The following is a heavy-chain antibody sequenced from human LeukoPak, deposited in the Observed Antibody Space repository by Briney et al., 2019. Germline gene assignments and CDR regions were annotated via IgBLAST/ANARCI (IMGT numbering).Heavy chain of an antibody. J-gene: IGHJ5*02. CDR3: ARAPELYNLYNWFDP. D-gene: IGHD5-24*01. CDR2: IYYSGST. V-gene: IGHV4-31*02. Sequence: LRLSCAASGFTFSSYAMSWVRQAPGKGLEWIGYIYYSGSTYYNPSLKSRVTISVDTSKNQFSLKLSSVTAADTAVYYCARAPELYNLYNWFDPWGQGTLVTVSS. CDR1: GFTFSSYA.